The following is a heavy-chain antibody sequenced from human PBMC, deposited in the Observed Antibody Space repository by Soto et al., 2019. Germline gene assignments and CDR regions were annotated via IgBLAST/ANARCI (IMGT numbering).Heavy chain of an antibody. CDR2: ISYDGSNK. CDR1: GFTFSSYA. J-gene: IGHJ4*02. Sequence: GGSLRLSCAASGFTFSSYAMHWVRQAPGKGLDWVAVISYDGSNKYYADSVKGRSTTSRDNSKNTLYLQMNSLRAEDTAVYYCARDWAYVWGSYRYTGYLGYWGQGTLVTVSS. CDR3: ARDWAYVWGSYRYTGYLGY. D-gene: IGHD3-16*02. V-gene: IGHV3-30-3*01.